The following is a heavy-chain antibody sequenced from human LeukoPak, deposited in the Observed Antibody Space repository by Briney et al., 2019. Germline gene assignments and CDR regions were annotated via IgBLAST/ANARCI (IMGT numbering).Heavy chain of an antibody. CDR3: ARVPAPYCSGGSCYSDFFDY. D-gene: IGHD2-15*01. Sequence: ASVKVSCKASGYTFTGYYMHWVRQAPGQGLEWMGWINPNSGGTNYAQKIQGRVTMTRDTSISTAYMELSRLRSDDTAVYYCARVPAPYCSGGSCYSDFFDYWGQGTLVTVSS. J-gene: IGHJ4*02. CDR2: INPNSGGT. V-gene: IGHV1-2*02. CDR1: GYTFTGYY.